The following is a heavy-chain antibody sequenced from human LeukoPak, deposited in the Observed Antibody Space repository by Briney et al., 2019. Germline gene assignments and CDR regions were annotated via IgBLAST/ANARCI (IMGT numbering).Heavy chain of an antibody. CDR1: GGTFSSSA. J-gene: IGHJ5*02. D-gene: IGHD6-13*01. CDR2: FIPILGVS. V-gene: IGHV1-69*04. Sequence: GASVKVSCKASGGTFSSSAIIWVRQAPGQGLEWMGRFIPILGVSNYAQTFQGRVTITADTSTTTAYMELSSLRSEDTAVYYCARAPGGSSSWYSWFDPWGQGTLVTVSS. CDR3: ARAPGGSSSWYSWFDP.